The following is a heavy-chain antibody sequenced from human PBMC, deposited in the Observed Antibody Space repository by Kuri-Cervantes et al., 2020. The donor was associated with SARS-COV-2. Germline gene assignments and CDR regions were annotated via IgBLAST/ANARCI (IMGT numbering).Heavy chain of an antibody. J-gene: IGHJ4*02. CDR2: ISSSSSTI. CDR1: GFTFSSYS. CDR3: ARDAVGRFLEWLPRRGYYFDY. D-gene: IGHD3-3*01. Sequence: GESLKISCAASGFTFSSYSMNWVRQAPGKGLEWVSYISSSSSTIYYADSVKGRFTISRDNAKNSLYLQMNSLRDEDTAVYYCARDAVGRFLEWLPRRGYYFDYWGQGTLVTVSS. V-gene: IGHV3-48*02.